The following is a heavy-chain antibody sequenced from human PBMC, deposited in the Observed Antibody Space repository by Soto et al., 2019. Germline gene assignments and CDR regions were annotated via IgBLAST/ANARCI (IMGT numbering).Heavy chain of an antibody. CDR2: ISSSSSYI. CDR3: ARDVSYYGSGSSIDY. CDR1: GFTFSSYS. D-gene: IGHD3-10*01. Sequence: EVQLVESGGGLVKPGGSLRLSCAASGFTFSSYSMNWVRQAPGKGLEWVSSISSSSSYIYYAYSVKGRFTISRDNAKNSLYLQMNSLRAEDTAVYYCARDVSYYGSGSSIDYWGQGTLVTVSS. J-gene: IGHJ4*02. V-gene: IGHV3-21*01.